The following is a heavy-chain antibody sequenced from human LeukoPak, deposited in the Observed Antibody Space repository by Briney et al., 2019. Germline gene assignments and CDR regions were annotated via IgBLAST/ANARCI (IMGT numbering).Heavy chain of an antibody. CDR1: GDSISGSRYY. V-gene: IGHV4-39*01. CDR3: ARGLN. CDR2: IYYSGST. D-gene: IGHD3-16*01. Sequence: PSETLSLTCSVSGDSISGSRYYWGWIRQSPGKGLEWIGSIYYSGSTYYNPSLNSRVTISVDTSKNQFSLKLSSVTAADTAVYYCARGLNWGQGTLVTVSS. J-gene: IGHJ4*02.